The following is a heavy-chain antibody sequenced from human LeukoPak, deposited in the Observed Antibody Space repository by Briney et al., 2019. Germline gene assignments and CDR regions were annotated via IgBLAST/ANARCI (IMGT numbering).Heavy chain of an antibody. Sequence: SVKVSCKASGGTFSSYAISWVRQAPGQGLVWMGRIIPILGIANYAQKFQGRVTITADKSTSTAYMELSSLRSEDTAVYYCARAMTVTTNYYGMDVWGQGTTVTVSS. CDR2: IIPILGIA. CDR3: ARAMTVTTNYYGMDV. V-gene: IGHV1-69*04. CDR1: GGTFSSYA. J-gene: IGHJ6*02. D-gene: IGHD4-17*01.